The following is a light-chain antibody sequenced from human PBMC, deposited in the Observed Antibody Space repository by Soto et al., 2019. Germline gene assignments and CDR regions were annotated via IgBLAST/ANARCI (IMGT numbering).Light chain of an antibody. J-gene: IGKJ4*01. CDR2: DAS. CDR3: QEFDHPPPLI. CDR1: HDIATY. V-gene: IGKV1-33*01. Sequence: DMRLTQSPSSLSASIGDRVTITCQASHDIATYLNWYQQKPGKPPKLLIYDASTLEKGVPSRFSGSGSGTDFTFTILTLQPEDFATYYCQEFDHPPPLIFGGGTKVEMK.